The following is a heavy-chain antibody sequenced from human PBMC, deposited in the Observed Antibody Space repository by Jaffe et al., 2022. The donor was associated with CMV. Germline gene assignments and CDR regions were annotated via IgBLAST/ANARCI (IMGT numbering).Heavy chain of an antibody. CDR2: IWYDGSNK. CDR1: GFTFSSYG. J-gene: IGHJ6*03. Sequence: QVQLVESGGGVVQPGRSLRLSCAASGFTFSSYGMHWVRQAPGKGLEWVAVIWYDGSNKYYADSVKGRFTISRDNSKNTLYLQMNSLRAEDTAVYYCAREYYDFWSGYYDTRYYYYMDVWGKGTTVTVSS. CDR3: AREYYDFWSGYYDTRYYYYMDV. D-gene: IGHD3-3*01. V-gene: IGHV3-33*08.